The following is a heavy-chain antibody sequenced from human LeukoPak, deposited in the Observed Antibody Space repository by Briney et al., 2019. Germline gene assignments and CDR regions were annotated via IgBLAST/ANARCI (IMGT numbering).Heavy chain of an antibody. CDR2: IKQDGSEK. J-gene: IGHJ4*02. V-gene: IGHV3-7*03. Sequence: GGSLRLSCAASGFTFSRYWMSWVRQAPGKGLEWVANIKQDGSEKYYVDSVEGRFTISRGNAKNSLFLQMNSLRAEDTAVYYCARDFDCWGQGTLVTVSS. CDR1: GFTFSRYW. CDR3: ARDFDC.